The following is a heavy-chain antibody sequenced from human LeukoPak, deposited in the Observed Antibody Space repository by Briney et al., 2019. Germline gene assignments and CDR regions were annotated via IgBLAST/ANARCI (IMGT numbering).Heavy chain of an antibody. J-gene: IGHJ6*02. CDR3: ARGARYCSSTSCYAPALHSYYGMDV. D-gene: IGHD2-2*01. CDR1: GGSFSGYY. CDR2: IYYSGST. Sequence: SETLSLTCAVYGGSFSGYYWSWIRQPPGKGLEWIGYIYYSGSTNYNPSLKSRVTISVDTSKNQFSLKLSSVTAADTAVYYCARGARYCSSTSCYAPALHSYYGMDVWGQGTTVTVSS. V-gene: IGHV4-59*01.